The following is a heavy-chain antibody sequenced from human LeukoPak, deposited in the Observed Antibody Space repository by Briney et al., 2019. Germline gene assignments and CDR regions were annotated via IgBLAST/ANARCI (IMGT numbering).Heavy chain of an antibody. J-gene: IGHJ4*02. CDR3: TRMTTVEE. CDR2: IRSKAYGGTT. V-gene: IGHV3-49*03. CDR1: GFTFGDYA. Sequence: PGGSLRLSCTASGFTFGDYAMSWFREAPGKGLEWVGFIRSKAYGGTTEYAASVKGRFPISRDDSTSIAYQQMNSLKTEDTAVYYCTRMTTVEEWGQGTLVTVSS. D-gene: IGHD4-23*01.